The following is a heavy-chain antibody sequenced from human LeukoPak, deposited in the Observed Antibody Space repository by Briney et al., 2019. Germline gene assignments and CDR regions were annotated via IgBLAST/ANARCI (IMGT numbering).Heavy chain of an antibody. Sequence: GGSLRLSCAASGFSFNESYMTWIRQAPGKGLEWVAYISGRSYSMYYAASVKGRFNISRDNSLNSLYLHMSSLRADDTAVYYCVRGKRRFDYWGQGTLVTVSS. CDR1: GFSFNESY. J-gene: IGHJ4*02. V-gene: IGHV3-11*01. CDR3: VRGKRRFDY. CDR2: ISGRSYSM.